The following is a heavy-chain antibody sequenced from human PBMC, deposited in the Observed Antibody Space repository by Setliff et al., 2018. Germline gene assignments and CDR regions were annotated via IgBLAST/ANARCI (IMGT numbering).Heavy chain of an antibody. CDR3: AHKATVAGTFWGAFDI. Sequence: SGPTLVNPTQTLTLTCTFSGFSLSTTAVAVGWIRQPPGKALEWLALIYWDDDKYYSPSLNSRLTITKDTSKNQVALTMTNMDPVDTATYYCAHKATVAGTFWGAFDIWGQGTMVTVSS. CDR1: GFSLSTTAVA. CDR2: IYWDDDK. D-gene: IGHD6-19*01. V-gene: IGHV2-5*02. J-gene: IGHJ3*02.